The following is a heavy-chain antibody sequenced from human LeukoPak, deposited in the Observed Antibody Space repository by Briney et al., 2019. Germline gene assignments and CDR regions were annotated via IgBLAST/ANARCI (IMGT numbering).Heavy chain of an antibody. CDR3: ARRLPVAGTRAFDI. V-gene: IGHV4-39*01. CDR1: GGSISSSSYY. D-gene: IGHD6-19*01. CDR2: IYYSGST. J-gene: IGHJ3*02. Sequence: PSETLSLTCTVSGGSISSSSYYWGWIRQPPGKGLEWIGSIYYSGSTYYSPSLKSRVTISVDTSKNQFSLKLSSVTAADTAVYYCARRLPVAGTRAFDIWGQGTMVTVSS.